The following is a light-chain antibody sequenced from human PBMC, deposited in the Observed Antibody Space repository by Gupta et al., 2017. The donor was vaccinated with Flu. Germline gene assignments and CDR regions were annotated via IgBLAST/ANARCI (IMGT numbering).Light chain of an antibody. CDR2: RND. J-gene: IGLJ1*01. CDR1: SSNIGSNF. V-gene: IGLV1-47*01. Sequence: VVTQPPSASGTPGQRVPLSCPGSSSNIGSNFVFWYQQLQGAAPKLLIYRNDPRPSGGPDRCSGSKSCASASLASSGLRSEDEADYYCAAWDDSLSGYVFGTGTKVTVL. CDR3: AAWDDSLSGYV.